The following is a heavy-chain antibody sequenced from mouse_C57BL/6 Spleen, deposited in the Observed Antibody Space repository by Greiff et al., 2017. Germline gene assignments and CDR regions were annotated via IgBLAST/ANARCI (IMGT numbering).Heavy chain of an antibody. V-gene: IGHV1-81*01. D-gene: IGHD1-1*01. CDR1: GYTFTSYG. Sequence: VQLQQSGAELARPGASVKLSCKASGYTFTSYGISWVKQRTGQGLEWIGEIYPRSGNTYYNEKFKGKATLTADKSSSTAYMELRSLTYEDSADYSCAATVVDDYAMDYWGQGTSVTVSS. CDR3: AATVVDDYAMDY. CDR2: IYPRSGNT. J-gene: IGHJ4*01.